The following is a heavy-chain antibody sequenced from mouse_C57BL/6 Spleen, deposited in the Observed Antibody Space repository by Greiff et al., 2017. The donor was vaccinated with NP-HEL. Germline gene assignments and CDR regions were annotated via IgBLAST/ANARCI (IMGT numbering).Heavy chain of an antibody. Sequence: EVMLAESGGDLVKPGGSLKLSCAASGFTFSSYGMSWVRQTPDKRLEWVATISSGGSYTYYPDSVKGRFTISRDNAKNTLYLQMSSLKSEDTAMYYCARQNWDYWGQGTTLTVSS. CDR3: ARQNWDY. CDR1: GFTFSSYG. V-gene: IGHV5-6*02. J-gene: IGHJ2*01. CDR2: ISSGGSYT. D-gene: IGHD4-1*01.